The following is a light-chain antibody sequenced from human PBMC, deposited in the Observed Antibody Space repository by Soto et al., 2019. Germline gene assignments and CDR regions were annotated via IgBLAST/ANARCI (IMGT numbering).Light chain of an antibody. CDR1: DRIGSW. V-gene: IGKV1-12*01. Sequence: DVQMTQTPSSVSASVGDRVTSTCRASDRIGSWLSWYQQKPGKAPKLLIYGASNLQGKVPSRFSCSGSETDVALTISSLLPEDFATYYCQQTYSFPHTFGQGTKVEIK. J-gene: IGKJ2*01. CDR3: QQTYSFPHT. CDR2: GAS.